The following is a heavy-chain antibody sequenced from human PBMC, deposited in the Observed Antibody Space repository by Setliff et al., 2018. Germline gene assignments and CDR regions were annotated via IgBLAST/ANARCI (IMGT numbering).Heavy chain of an antibody. D-gene: IGHD6-6*01. V-gene: IGHV1-69*05. Sequence: SVKVSCKASGATFSSYGISWVRQAPGQGLEWMGGTIPMFGTTEYAQKFQGRLTIITDESTNTAFMQLSSLRSDDTAVYYCAREGVDSRSSTDYRYYMDVWGKGTTVTVSS. CDR3: AREGVDSRSSTDYRYYMDV. CDR2: TIPMFGTT. CDR1: GATFSSYG. J-gene: IGHJ6*03.